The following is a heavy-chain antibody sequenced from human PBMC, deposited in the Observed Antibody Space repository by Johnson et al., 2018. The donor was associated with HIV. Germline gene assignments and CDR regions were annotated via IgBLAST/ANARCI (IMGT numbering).Heavy chain of an antibody. CDR2: ISSNGGST. CDR3: AKDRYYDSSGPDAFDI. D-gene: IGHD3-22*01. V-gene: IGHV3-64*01. Sequence: MLLVESGGGVVQPGRSLRLSCAASGFTFSNYAMHWVRQAPGKGLEYVSAISSNGGSTYYANSVKVMQTRRFTISRDNSKNTLYLQMNSLRAEDTAVYYCAKDRYYDSSGPDAFDIWGQGTMVTVSS. CDR1: GFTFSNYA. J-gene: IGHJ3*02.